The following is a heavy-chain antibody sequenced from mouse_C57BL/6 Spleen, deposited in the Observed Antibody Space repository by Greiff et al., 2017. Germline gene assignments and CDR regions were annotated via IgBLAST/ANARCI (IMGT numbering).Heavy chain of an antibody. V-gene: IGHV1-69*01. CDR2: IDPSDSYT. D-gene: IGHD1-1*01. J-gene: IGHJ3*01. Sequence: QVQLQQPGAELVMPGASVKLSCKASGYTFTSYWMHWVKQRPGQGLEWIGEIDPSDSYTNYNQKFKGKSTLTVDKSSSTAYMQLSSLTSEDSAVYYCAGGSSEAWFAYWGQGTLVTVSA. CDR1: GYTFTSYW. CDR3: AGGSSEAWFAY.